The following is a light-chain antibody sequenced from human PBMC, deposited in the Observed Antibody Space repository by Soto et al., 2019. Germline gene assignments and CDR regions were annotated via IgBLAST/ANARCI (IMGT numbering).Light chain of an antibody. CDR1: TGDVTSGHY. CDR3: LLSYSGAREV. V-gene: IGLV7-46*01. J-gene: IGLJ2*01. Sequence: QAVVTQEPSLNVSPGGTVTLTCGSSTGDVTSGHYPYWFQQKPGQAPRTLIYDTSNKHSWTPARFSGSLLGGKAALTLSGAQPEDEAEYYCLLSYSGAREVFGGGTKLTVL. CDR2: DTS.